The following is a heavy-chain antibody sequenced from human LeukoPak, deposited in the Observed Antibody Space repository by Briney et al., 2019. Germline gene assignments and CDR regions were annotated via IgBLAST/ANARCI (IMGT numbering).Heavy chain of an antibody. CDR2: IIPIFVTA. CDR3: ARDQEAYYYGSGSSLYI. CDR1: GGTFSRYA. V-gene: IGHV1-69*05. Sequence: GASVKVSCKASGGTFSRYAISWVRQAPGQGLEWMGRIIPIFVTANYAQKFQGRVTVTTDESTSTAYMELSSLRSEDTAVYYCARDQEAYYYGSGSSLYIWGQGTMVTVSS. J-gene: IGHJ3*02. D-gene: IGHD3-10*01.